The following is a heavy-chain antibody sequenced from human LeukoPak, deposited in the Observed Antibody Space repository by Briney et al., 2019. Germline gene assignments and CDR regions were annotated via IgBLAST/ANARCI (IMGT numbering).Heavy chain of an antibody. CDR2: ISYDGSNK. J-gene: IGHJ4*02. D-gene: IGHD5-18*01. Sequence: GRSLRLSCAASGFTFSSYAMHWVRQAPGEGLEWVAVISYDGSNKYYADSVKGRFTISRDNAKNSLHLQMNSLRAEDTAVYYCARAGEYSFKGVDYWGQGTLVTVSS. V-gene: IGHV3-30*04. CDR1: GFTFSSYA. CDR3: ARAGEYSFKGVDY.